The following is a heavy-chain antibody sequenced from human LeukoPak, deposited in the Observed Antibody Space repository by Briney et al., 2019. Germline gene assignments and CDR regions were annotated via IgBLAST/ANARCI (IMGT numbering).Heavy chain of an antibody. V-gene: IGHV5-51*01. J-gene: IGHJ4*02. D-gene: IGHD2-8*01. CDR3: ARAYCTNGVCYDYFDY. CDR1: GYSFTSYW. Sequence: GESLKISCKGSGYSFTSYWTGWVRQMPGKGLEWMGIIYPGDSDTRYSPSFQGQVTISADKSISTAYLQWSSLKASDTAMYYCARAYCTNGVCYDYFDYWGQGTLVTVSS. CDR2: IYPGDSDT.